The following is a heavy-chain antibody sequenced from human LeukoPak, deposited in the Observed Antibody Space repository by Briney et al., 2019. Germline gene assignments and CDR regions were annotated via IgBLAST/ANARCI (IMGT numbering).Heavy chain of an antibody. V-gene: IGHV4-4*07. CDR1: GGSISSYY. CDR3: ASSPRDYDFWSGPGYYYYGMDV. CDR2: IYTSGST. Sequence: SETLSLTCTVPGGSISSYYWSWIRQPAGKGLEWIGRIYTSGSTNYNPSLKSRVTMSVDTSKNQFSLKLSSVTAADTAVYYCASSPRDYDFWSGPGYYYYGMDVWGQGTTVTVSS. J-gene: IGHJ6*02. D-gene: IGHD3-3*01.